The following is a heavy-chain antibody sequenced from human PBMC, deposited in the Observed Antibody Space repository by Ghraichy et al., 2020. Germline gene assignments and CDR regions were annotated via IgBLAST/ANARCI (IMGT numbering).Heavy chain of an antibody. CDR3: ASAATSYNWFDP. CDR2: IYYSGST. D-gene: IGHD2-15*01. J-gene: IGHJ5*02. Sequence: SQTLSLTCTVSGGSISSYYWSWIRQPPGKGLEWIGYIYYSGSTNYNPSLKSRVTISVDTSKNQFSLKLSSVTAADTAVYYCASAATSYNWFDPWGQGTLVTVSS. V-gene: IGHV4-59*01. CDR1: GGSISSYY.